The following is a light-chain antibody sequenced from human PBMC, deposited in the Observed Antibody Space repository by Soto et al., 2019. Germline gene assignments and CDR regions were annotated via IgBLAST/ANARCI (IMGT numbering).Light chain of an antibody. V-gene: IGLV2-14*03. CDR3: STFATGRSYV. J-gene: IGLJ1*01. CDR2: EVS. Sequence: QSVLTQPASVSGSPRQSITSSCSGTSSDIGAYDYVSWYHQHPGRAPKLIIYEVSSRFSRLSYRFSDSQYGNTPSLTTSALLAEGEGDHYCSTFATGRSYVFRRGSKGTAL. CDR1: SSDIGAYDY.